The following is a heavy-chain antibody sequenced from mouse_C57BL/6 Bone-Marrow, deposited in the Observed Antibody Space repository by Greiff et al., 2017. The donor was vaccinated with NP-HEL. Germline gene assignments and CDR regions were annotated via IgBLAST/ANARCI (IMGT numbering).Heavy chain of an antibody. Sequence: QVQLQQSGAELVRPGASVTLSCKASGYTFTDYEMHWVKQTPVHGLEWIGAIDPETGGTAYNQKFKGKAILTADKSSSTAYMELRSLTSEDSAVYYCTRRDSSGYNYWGQGTTLTVSS. J-gene: IGHJ2*01. CDR2: IDPETGGT. CDR3: TRRDSSGYNY. V-gene: IGHV1-15*01. CDR1: GYTFTDYE. D-gene: IGHD3-2*02.